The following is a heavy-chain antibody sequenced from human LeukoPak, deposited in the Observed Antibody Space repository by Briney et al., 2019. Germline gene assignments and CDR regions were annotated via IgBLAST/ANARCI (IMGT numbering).Heavy chain of an antibody. CDR2: IGRGGTPI. J-gene: IGHJ6*02. CDR1: GVIFSDYS. V-gene: IGHV3-21*01. D-gene: IGHD5/OR15-5a*01. Sequence: GGSLRLSCAASGVIFSDYSMNWVRQAPGKGLEWVAIIGRGGTPIYYGDSVEGRFTISRDNAKNSLYLQMNSLTVEDTAVYFCARNADGSTKNYGMDVWGQGTTVTVSS. CDR3: ARNADGSTKNYGMDV.